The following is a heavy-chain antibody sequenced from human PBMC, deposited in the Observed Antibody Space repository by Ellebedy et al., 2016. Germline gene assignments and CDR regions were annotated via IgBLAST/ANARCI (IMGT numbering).Heavy chain of an antibody. CDR2: ITGNSKTI. Sequence: GGSLRLSCAASGFTLSSYSMNWVRQAPGKGLEWLSYITGNSKTIYYADSVKGRFTISRDNGKNSLYLQMNSLRDEDTAVYFCVRDYHYTLDCWGQGTLVTVSS. CDR1: GFTLSSYS. V-gene: IGHV3-48*02. D-gene: IGHD2-2*02. CDR3: VRDYHYTLDC. J-gene: IGHJ4*02.